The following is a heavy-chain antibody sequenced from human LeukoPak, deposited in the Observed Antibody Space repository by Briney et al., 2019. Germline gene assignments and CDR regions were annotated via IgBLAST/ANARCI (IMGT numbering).Heavy chain of an antibody. CDR3: LRVSGSYYLYPDY. Sequence: GGSLRLSCAASGFTFSSYSMNWVRQAPGKGLEWVSSISSSSSYIYYADSVKGRFTISRDNAKNSLFLQMNSLRAEDTAVYYCLRVSGSYYLYPDYWGQGTLVTVSS. D-gene: IGHD1-26*01. J-gene: IGHJ4*02. CDR2: ISSSSSYI. CDR1: GFTFSSYS. V-gene: IGHV3-21*01.